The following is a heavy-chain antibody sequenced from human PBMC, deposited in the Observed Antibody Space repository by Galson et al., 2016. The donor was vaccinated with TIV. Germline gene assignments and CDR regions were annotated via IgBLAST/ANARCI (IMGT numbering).Heavy chain of an antibody. CDR2: INGNGVAT. CDR3: AREFFCGGTCYYFDQ. D-gene: IGHD2-15*01. V-gene: IGHV3-20*04. J-gene: IGHJ4*02. CDR1: GFNFGYYG. Sequence: SLRLSCAASGFNFGYYGLSWVRQVPGKGLEWVANINGNGVATAYGGSVKGRFTISRDNAKNSLFLQTSSLRVEDAALYYCAREFFCGGTCYYFDQWGQGTLVSVSS.